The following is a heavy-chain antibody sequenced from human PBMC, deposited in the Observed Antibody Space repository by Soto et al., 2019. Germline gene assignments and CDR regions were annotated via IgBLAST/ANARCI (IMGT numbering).Heavy chain of an antibody. CDR2: IYYSGST. CDR3: GRVKRTFIPVTTYYFDY. CDR1: GSSISSYY. V-gene: IGHV4-59*08. Sequence: PSETLSLTCTISGSSISSYYWSWIRQPPGKGLEWIGYIYYSGSTNYNPSLKSRVTISVDRSHNQFSLKLGSVTATDTAVYYCGRVKRTFIPVTTYYFDYGGQGPRVTVSS. D-gene: IGHD4-4*01. J-gene: IGHJ4*02.